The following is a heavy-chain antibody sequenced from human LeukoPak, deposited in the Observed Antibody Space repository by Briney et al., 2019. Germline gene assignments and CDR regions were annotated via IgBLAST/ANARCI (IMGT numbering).Heavy chain of an antibody. J-gene: IGHJ4*02. CDR2: ISSSGSTI. CDR3: ARDSRGGTYYYDSSGSSDY. Sequence: GGSLRLSCEASGFTFSDYYMSWIRQAPGKGLEWVSYISSSGSTIYYADSVKGRFTISRDNAKNSLYLQMNSLRAEDTAVYYCARDSRGGTYYYDSSGSSDYWGQGTLVTVSS. D-gene: IGHD3-22*01. CDR1: GFTFSDYY. V-gene: IGHV3-11*04.